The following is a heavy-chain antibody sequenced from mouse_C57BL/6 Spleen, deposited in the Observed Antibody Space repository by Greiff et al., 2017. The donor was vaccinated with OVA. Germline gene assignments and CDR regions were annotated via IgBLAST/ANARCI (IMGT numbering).Heavy chain of an antibody. CDR3: ARRGLGRYYYAMDY. Sequence: VQLQQSGAELVKPGTSVKVSCKASGYAFTNYLIEWVKQRPGQGLEWIGVINPGSGGTNYNEKFKGKATLTADKSSSTAYMQLSSLTSEDSAVDFCARRGLGRYYYAMDYWGQGTSVTVSS. J-gene: IGHJ4*01. D-gene: IGHD4-1*01. V-gene: IGHV1-54*01. CDR1: GYAFTNYL. CDR2: INPGSGGT.